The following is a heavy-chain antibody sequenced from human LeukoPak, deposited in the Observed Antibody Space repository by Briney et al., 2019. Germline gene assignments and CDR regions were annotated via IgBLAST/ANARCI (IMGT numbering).Heavy chain of an antibody. CDR3: ARETPRRGETRDGYR. CDR2: IKEDGSET. Sequence: PGESLRLSCAASGFIFKKYWMNWVRQDPWKGLECLANIKEDGSETYYADSVKGRFTISRDNPKNLLFLQINSLRVEDTAVYYCARETPRRGETRDGYRWGQGTVVTVSS. D-gene: IGHD5-24*01. V-gene: IGHV3-7*01. J-gene: IGHJ4*02. CDR1: GFIFKKYW.